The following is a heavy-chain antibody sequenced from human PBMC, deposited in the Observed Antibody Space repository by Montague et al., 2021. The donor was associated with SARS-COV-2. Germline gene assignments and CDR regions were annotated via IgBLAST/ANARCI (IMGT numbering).Heavy chain of an antibody. J-gene: IGHJ4*02. V-gene: IGHV4-4*07. CDR3: VRDGGNWYYFDY. CDR1: GVSITGYY. D-gene: IGHD3-16*01. CDR2: ICASGST. Sequence: SETLSLTCSISGVSITGYYWSWVRQPAGKGLEWIGHICASGSTNYSPSLKSRVRLSIDNPKNQFSLKLESLTAADTAVYYCVRDGGNWYYFDYWGQGALVTVSP.